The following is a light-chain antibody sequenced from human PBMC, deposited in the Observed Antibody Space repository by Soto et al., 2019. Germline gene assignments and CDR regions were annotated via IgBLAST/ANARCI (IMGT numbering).Light chain of an antibody. J-gene: IGKJ2*01. Sequence: EIVMTQSPATLSVSPGERATLSCRASQSVSSNLAWYQQKPGQAPRLLIYGASTRATGIPARFSGSGSGTEFTLTISSLHPEDFAVYYCQQYNNWPPYTFGQGTKLEIK. CDR2: GAS. V-gene: IGKV3-15*01. CDR1: QSVSSN. CDR3: QQYNNWPPYT.